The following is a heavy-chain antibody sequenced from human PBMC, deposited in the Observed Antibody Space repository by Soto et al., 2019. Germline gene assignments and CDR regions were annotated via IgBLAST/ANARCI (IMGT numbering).Heavy chain of an antibody. Sequence: QITLKESGPTLVKPTQTLTLTCTFSGFSLSTSGVGVGWIRQPPGKALEWLALIYWDDDKRYSPSLKSRLTITNDTAKNPVVLTITNMDPVDSATYYCAHRPSYCSGGSCYSGIDYWGQGTLVTVSS. D-gene: IGHD2-15*01. CDR3: AHRPSYCSGGSCYSGIDY. CDR1: GFSLSTSGVG. J-gene: IGHJ4*02. V-gene: IGHV2-5*02. CDR2: IYWDDDK.